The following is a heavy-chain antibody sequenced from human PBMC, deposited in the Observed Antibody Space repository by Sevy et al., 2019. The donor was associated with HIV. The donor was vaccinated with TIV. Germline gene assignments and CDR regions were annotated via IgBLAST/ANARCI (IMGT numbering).Heavy chain of an antibody. Sequence: GGSLRLSCVVSEFNITNYSMNWVRQAPGKGLEWVSYINSGSYLRHYEGSVKGRFTISRDNAKNSVYLQMNSLRDEDTAVYYCARGVVWGQGTAVTVSS. CDR2: INSGSYLR. J-gene: IGHJ6*02. CDR3: ARGVV. V-gene: IGHV3-48*02. CDR1: EFNITNYS.